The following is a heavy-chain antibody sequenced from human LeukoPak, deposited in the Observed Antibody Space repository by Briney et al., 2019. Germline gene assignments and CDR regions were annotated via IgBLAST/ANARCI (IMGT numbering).Heavy chain of an antibody. CDR3: ARKGDV. Sequence: SETLSLTCTVSGGSISGYYWSWIRQPAGKGLEWIGRIYTSGSTDYNPSLKSRVTISVDTSKNQFSLKLTSVTAADTAVYYCARKGDVWGKGTTVTISS. CDR2: IYTSGST. V-gene: IGHV4-4*07. J-gene: IGHJ6*04. CDR1: GGSISGYY.